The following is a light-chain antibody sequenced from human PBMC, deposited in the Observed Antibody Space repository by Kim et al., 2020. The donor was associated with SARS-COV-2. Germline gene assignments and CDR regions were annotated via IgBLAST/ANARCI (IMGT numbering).Light chain of an antibody. CDR2: GDN. V-gene: IGLV2-11*03. CDR1: S. CDR3: TSWKTTDTLVL. J-gene: IGLJ2*01. Sequence: SVYWYQQHPGKAPKLLFSGDNLRPSGVPDRFSGSKSGNTASLTISGLQSEDEADYYCTSWKTTDTLVLFGGGTQLTVL.